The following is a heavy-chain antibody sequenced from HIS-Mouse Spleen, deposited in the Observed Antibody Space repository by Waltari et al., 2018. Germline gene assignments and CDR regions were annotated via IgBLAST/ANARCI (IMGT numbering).Heavy chain of an antibody. J-gene: IGHJ4*02. D-gene: IGHD4-17*01. Sequence: EVQLVESGGGLVQPGGSLRLSCAASGFTFSSSCMSWVRQAPGKGLEWVANIKQDGSEKSYVDSVKGRFTISRDNAKNSLYLQMNSLRAEDTAVYYCARRLAPDYWGQGTLVTVSS. CDR1: GFTFSSSC. CDR2: IKQDGSEK. CDR3: ARRLAPDY. V-gene: IGHV3-7*01.